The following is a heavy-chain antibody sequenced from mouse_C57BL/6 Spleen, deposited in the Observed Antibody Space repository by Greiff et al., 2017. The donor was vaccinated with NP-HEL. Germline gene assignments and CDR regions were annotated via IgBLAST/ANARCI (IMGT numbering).Heavy chain of an antibody. J-gene: IGHJ1*03. CDR2: IYPRDGST. CDR1: GYTFTSYD. V-gene: IGHV1-85*01. CDR3: ARSDGSSPYWYFDV. Sequence: QVQLKESGPELVKPGASVKLSCKASGYTFTSYDINWVKQRPGQGLEWIGWIYPRDGSTKYNEKFKGKATLTVDTSSSTAYMELHSLTSEDSAVYFCARSDGSSPYWYFDVWGTGTTVTVSS. D-gene: IGHD1-1*01.